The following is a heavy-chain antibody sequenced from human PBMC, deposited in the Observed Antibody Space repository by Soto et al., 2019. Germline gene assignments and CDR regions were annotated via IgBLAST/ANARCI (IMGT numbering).Heavy chain of an antibody. CDR2: IIPIFGTA. CDR3: ARSDYGDPYYYGMDV. V-gene: IGHV1-69*13. J-gene: IGHJ6*02. Sequence: SVNVSCKSSVGTLSSYAISLVRQAPGQGLEWMGGIIPIFGTANYAQKFQGRVTITADESTSTAYMELSSLRSEDTAVYYCARSDYGDPYYYGMDVWGQGTTVTVSS. D-gene: IGHD4-17*01. CDR1: VGTLSSYA.